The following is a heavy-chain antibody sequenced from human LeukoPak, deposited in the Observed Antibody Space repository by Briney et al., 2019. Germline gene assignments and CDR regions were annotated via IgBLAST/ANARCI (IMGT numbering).Heavy chain of an antibody. V-gene: IGHV3-7*01. CDR2: IKHDGSEK. Sequence: GGSLRLSCAASGFTFSTYWMSWVRQAPGKGLEWVANIKHDGSEKSYVDSVKGRFTISRDSAKSSLYLQMNSLRAEDTAVYYCARPEGELEYYFDYWGQGTLVTVSS. D-gene: IGHD1-26*01. J-gene: IGHJ4*02. CDR3: ARPEGELEYYFDY. CDR1: GFTFSTYW.